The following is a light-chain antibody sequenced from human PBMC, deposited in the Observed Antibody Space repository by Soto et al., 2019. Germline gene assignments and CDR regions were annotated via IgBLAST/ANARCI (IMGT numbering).Light chain of an antibody. CDR3: KQYGRT. J-gene: IGKJ5*01. CDR1: QSISTNY. Sequence: DIVLTQSPGTLSQPPGASATLSCRVSQSISTNYLAWYQQKPGQAPRLPIYAASSRLTGIPDRFSGSGSGTDFTLTISRLEPEDFAVYYCKQYGRTFGQGTRLEIK. CDR2: AAS. V-gene: IGKV3-20*01.